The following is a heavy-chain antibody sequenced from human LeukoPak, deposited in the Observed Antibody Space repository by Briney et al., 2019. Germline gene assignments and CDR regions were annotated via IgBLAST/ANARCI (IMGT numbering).Heavy chain of an antibody. CDR2: IYLSGST. CDR1: GASITTYY. Sequence: SETLSLTCTVSGASITTYYWTWIRQPPGKGLEWIGYIYLSGSTNYNPSLKSRVTISLDTSRNQFSLRLSSVTAADTAVYFCAREYSASSEWDYFDYWGQGSLVTVSS. J-gene: IGHJ4*02. V-gene: IGHV4-59*01. D-gene: IGHD6-13*01. CDR3: AREYSASSEWDYFDY.